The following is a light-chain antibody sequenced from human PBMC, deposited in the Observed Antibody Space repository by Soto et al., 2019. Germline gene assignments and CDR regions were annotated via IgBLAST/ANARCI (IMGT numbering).Light chain of an antibody. J-gene: IGKJ1*01. V-gene: IGKV1-39*01. CDR1: QSINNY. CDR2: AAS. Sequence: DIQMTQSPSSLSASVGDRVTITCRASQSINNYLNWYQQKPGKAPKLLIYAASNLQSGVPSRFSGSGSGTGFTLTISSLQPEDLATYYCHHNYQNPPWTFGQGTVVEIK. CDR3: HHNYQNPPWT.